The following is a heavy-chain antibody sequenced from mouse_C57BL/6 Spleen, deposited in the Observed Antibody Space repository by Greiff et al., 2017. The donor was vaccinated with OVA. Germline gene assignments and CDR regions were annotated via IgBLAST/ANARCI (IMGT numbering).Heavy chain of an antibody. CDR3: ARDVWYFDV. Sequence: EVMLVESGGGLVKPGGSLKLSCAASGFTFSDYGMHWVRQAPEKGLEWVAYISSGSSTIYYADTVKGRFTISRDNAKNTLFLQMTSLRSEDTAMYYCARDVWYFDVWGTGTTVTVSS. CDR1: GFTFSDYG. CDR2: ISSGSSTI. J-gene: IGHJ1*03. V-gene: IGHV5-17*01.